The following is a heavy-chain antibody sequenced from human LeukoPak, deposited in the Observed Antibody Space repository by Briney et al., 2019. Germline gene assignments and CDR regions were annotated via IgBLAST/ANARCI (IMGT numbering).Heavy chain of an antibody. CDR2: INAGNGNT. Sequence: ASVKVSCKASGYTFTSYAKHWVRQAPGQRLEWMGWINAGNGNTKYSQKFQGRVTITRDTSASTAYMELSSLRSEDTAVYYCARDRIRYYMNWFDPWGQGTLVTVSS. J-gene: IGHJ5*02. CDR3: ARDRIRYYMNWFDP. V-gene: IGHV1-3*01. CDR1: GYTFTSYA. D-gene: IGHD3-9*01.